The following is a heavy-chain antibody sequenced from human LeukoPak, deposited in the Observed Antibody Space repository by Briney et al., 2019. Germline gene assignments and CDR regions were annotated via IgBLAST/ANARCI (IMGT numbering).Heavy chain of an antibody. D-gene: IGHD6-6*01. Sequence: PGGSLRLSCAASGFTVSSNYVSWVRQAPGKGLEWVSVIYSGGSTYYADSVKGRFTISRDNSKNTLYLQMNSLRAEDTAVYYCARGGKQLVPDYWGQGTLVTVSS. CDR3: ARGGKQLVPDY. CDR1: GFTVSSNY. V-gene: IGHV3-66*01. J-gene: IGHJ4*02. CDR2: IYSGGST.